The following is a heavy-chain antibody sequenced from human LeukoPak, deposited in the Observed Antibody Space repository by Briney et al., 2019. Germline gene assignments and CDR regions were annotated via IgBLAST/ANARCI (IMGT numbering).Heavy chain of an antibody. CDR2: IDRGDTT. V-gene: IGHV3-53*01. CDR1: GFIVSVSSNY. D-gene: IGHD3-10*02. CDR3: AELGITMIGGV. J-gene: IGHJ6*04. Sequence: GGSLRLSCAASGFIVSVSSNYMTWVRQAPGTGLEWVSVIDRGDTTHYADSVKGRFTISRDNAKNSLYLQMNSLRAEDTAVYYCAELGITMIGGVWGKGTTVTISS.